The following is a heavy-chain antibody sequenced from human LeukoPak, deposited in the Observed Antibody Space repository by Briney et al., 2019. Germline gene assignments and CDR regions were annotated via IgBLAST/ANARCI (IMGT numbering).Heavy chain of an antibody. D-gene: IGHD5-18*01. V-gene: IGHV1-46*01. Sequence: ASVKVSCKASGYTFTSYYMHWVRQAPGQGLEWMGIINPSGGSTSYAQKFQGRVTMTRDTSTGTVYMELSSLRSEDTAVYYCARVYAERGYSYGYGDYWGQGTLVTVSS. CDR2: INPSGGST. J-gene: IGHJ4*02. CDR3: ARVYAERGYSYGYGDY. CDR1: GYTFTSYY.